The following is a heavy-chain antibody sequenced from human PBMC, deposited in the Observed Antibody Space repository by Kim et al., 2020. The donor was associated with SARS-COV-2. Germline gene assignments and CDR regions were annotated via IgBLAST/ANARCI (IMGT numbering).Heavy chain of an antibody. J-gene: IGHJ4*02. D-gene: IGHD1-26*01. Sequence: GGSLRLSCAASGFSVSNYWMHWVRQAPGKGLVWVARISSDDSSTIYADSVQGRFTISRDNARNTVYLQMNSLRIEDTAMYYCARDGTGDLPHDYWGQGTLVTLSS. CDR2: ISSDDSST. V-gene: IGHV3-74*01. CDR3: ARDGTGDLPHDY. CDR1: GFSVSNYW.